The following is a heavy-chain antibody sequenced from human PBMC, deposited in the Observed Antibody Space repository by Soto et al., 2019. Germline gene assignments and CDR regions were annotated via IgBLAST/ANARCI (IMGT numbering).Heavy chain of an antibody. CDR1: GGSISGYY. Sequence: QVQLQESGPGLVKPSETLSLTCSVSGGSISGYYWSWIRQTPEKGLEWIGYIYYSGSTNYNPSLKSRDTMLIDMSKNQFSLKLTSVSAADTAVYYCAAAPRYWGQGILVTVSS. V-gene: IGHV4-59*01. CDR2: IYYSGST. J-gene: IGHJ4*02. CDR3: AAAPRY. D-gene: IGHD2-15*01.